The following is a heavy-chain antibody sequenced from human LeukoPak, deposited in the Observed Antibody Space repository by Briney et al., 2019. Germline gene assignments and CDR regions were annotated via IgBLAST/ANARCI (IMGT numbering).Heavy chain of an antibody. D-gene: IGHD2-21*01. Sequence: SETLSLTCTVSGDSITDSYWHWFRQPPGQRLEWIGYMHNSGTTYSNPSLKSRVAVSVDTSNNQLFLKMTPVTTADTAIYYCARRPYSIPGYFDLWGRGALVTVSS. V-gene: IGHV4-59*01. CDR3: ARRPYSIPGYFDL. J-gene: IGHJ2*01. CDR1: GDSITDSY. CDR2: MHNSGTT.